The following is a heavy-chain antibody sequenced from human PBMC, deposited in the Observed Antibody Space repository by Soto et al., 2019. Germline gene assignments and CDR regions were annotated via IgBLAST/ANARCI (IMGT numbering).Heavy chain of an antibody. CDR2: ISAYNGNT. CDR3: ARSRPPAGF. J-gene: IGHJ4*02. V-gene: IGHV1-18*01. Sequence: SVRQAPGQGLEWMGWISAYNGNTNYAQKLQGRVTMTTDTSTTTAYMELRSLRSDDTAVYYCARSRPPAGFWGQGTLVPVSS.